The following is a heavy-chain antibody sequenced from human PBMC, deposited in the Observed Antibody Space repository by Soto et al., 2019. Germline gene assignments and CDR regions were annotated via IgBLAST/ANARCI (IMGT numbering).Heavy chain of an antibody. Sequence: GGSLRLSCAASGFTFSSYAMSWVRQAPGKGLEWVSAISGSGGSTYYADSVKGRFTISRDNSKNTLYLQMNSLRAEDTAVYYCAKSSGDLGYDYYYYYMDVWGKGTTVTVSS. J-gene: IGHJ6*03. CDR1: GFTFSSYA. CDR3: AKSSGDLGYDYYYYYMDV. CDR2: ISGSGGST. V-gene: IGHV3-23*01. D-gene: IGHD5-12*01.